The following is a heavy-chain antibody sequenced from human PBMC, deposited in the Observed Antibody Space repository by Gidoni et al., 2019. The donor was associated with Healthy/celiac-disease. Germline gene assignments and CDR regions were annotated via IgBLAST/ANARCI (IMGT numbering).Heavy chain of an antibody. CDR2: INAGNGNT. D-gene: IGHD1-7*01. CDR1: GSTFTSYA. V-gene: IGHV1-3*01. J-gene: IGHJ5*02. CDR3: AREWGRITGTTNWFDP. Sequence: QVQLVQSGAEVKKPGASVKVSCKASGSTFTSYAMHWVRQAPGQRLEWMGWINAGNGNTKYSQKFQGRVTITRDTSASTAYMELSSLRSEDTAVYYCAREWGRITGTTNWFDPWGQGTLVTVSS.